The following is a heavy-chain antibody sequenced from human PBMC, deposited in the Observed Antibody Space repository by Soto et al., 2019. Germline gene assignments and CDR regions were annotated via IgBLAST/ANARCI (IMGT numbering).Heavy chain of an antibody. D-gene: IGHD3-10*01. CDR3: ERELITMVRGVIINYCMDV. CDR2: INPNSGGT. V-gene: IGHV1-2*04. CDR1: GYTFTGYY. J-gene: IGHJ6*02. Sequence: ASVKVSCKASGYTFTGYYMHWVRQAPGQGLEWMGWINPNSGGTNYAQKFQGWVTMTRDTSISTAYMELSRLRSDDTAVYYCERELITMVRGVIINYCMDVWGQGTTVTVSS.